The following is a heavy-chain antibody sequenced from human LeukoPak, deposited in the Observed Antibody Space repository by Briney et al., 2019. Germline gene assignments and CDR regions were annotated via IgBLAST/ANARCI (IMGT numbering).Heavy chain of an antibody. CDR3: AKGLFPTAYCGGDCYPDY. CDR2: ISGSGGST. J-gene: IGHJ4*02. CDR1: GFTFSSYA. D-gene: IGHD2-21*02. Sequence: WRSLRLSCAASGFTFSSYAMSWVRQAPGKGLEWVSAISGSGGSTYYADSVKGRFTISRDNSKNTLYLQMNSLRAEDTAVYYCAKGLFPTAYCGGDCYPDYWGQGTLVTVSS. V-gene: IGHV3-23*01.